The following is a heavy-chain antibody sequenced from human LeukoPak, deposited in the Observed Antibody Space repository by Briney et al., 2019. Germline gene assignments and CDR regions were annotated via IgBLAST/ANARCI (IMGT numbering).Heavy chain of an antibody. Sequence: ASVKVSCKTSGYSFTAYFMHWVRLAPGQGLEWMGWIDPNSGGTNYAQKFQGRVTMTRDTSISTAYMELTRLRSDDTAVYYCARGGDFYDSSGYYDDAFDIWGRGTMVTVSS. D-gene: IGHD3-22*01. V-gene: IGHV1-2*02. J-gene: IGHJ3*02. CDR2: IDPNSGGT. CDR1: GYSFTAYF. CDR3: ARGGDFYDSSGYYDDAFDI.